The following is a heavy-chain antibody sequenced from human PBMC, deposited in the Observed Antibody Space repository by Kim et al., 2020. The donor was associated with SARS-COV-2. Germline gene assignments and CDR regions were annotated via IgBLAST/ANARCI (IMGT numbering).Heavy chain of an antibody. Sequence: GGSLRLSCAASGFTFSSYAMSWVRQAPGKGLEWVSAISGSGGSTYYADPVKGRFTISRDNSKNTLYLQMNSLRAEDTAVYYCAKASITIFGVVISHYYYYYMDVWGKGTTVTVSS. J-gene: IGHJ6*03. CDR3: AKASITIFGVVISHYYYYYMDV. D-gene: IGHD3-3*01. V-gene: IGHV3-23*01. CDR1: GFTFSSYA. CDR2: ISGSGGST.